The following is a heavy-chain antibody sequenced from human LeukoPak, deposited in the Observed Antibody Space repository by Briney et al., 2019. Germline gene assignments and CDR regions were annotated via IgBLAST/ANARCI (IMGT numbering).Heavy chain of an antibody. J-gene: IGHJ5*02. CDR1: GFTFSSYA. CDR2: ISGSGGST. Sequence: GGSLRLSCAASGFTFSSYAMSWVRQAPGKGLEWVSAISGSGGSTYYADSVKGRFTISRDNSKNTLWLQMNSLKGEDTAVYYCAKDGYGSGGRWFDPWGQGTLVTVSS. D-gene: IGHD3-10*01. V-gene: IGHV3-23*01. CDR3: AKDGYGSGGRWFDP.